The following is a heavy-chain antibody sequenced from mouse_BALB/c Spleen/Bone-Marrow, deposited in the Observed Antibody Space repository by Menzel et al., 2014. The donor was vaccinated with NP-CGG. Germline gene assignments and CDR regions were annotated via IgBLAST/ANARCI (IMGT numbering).Heavy chain of an antibody. CDR3: ARVTSSAVGAMDY. D-gene: IGHD3-2*02. Sequence: QVQLKESGPGLVAPSQSLSITCTVSGFSLTNYGVHWVRQPPGMGLEWLGVIWAGGSTNYNSALMSRLSISKDNSKSQVFLKMNSLQTDDTAMYYCARVTSSAVGAMDYWGQGTSVTVSS. V-gene: IGHV2-9*02. CDR2: IWAGGST. J-gene: IGHJ4*01. CDR1: GFSLTNYG.